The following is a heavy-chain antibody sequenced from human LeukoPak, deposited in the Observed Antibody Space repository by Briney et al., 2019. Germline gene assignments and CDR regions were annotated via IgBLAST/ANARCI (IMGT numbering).Heavy chain of an antibody. CDR2: FYFSEST. CDR1: GDSINSLDL. V-gene: IGHV4-30-4*01. Sequence: SGTLSLTCTVSGDSINSLDLWSWVRQPPGKGLEWIGYFYFSESTFYNPSLRSRVTISGDTSKNQLSLKLNSVTAADTAVYYCARAMTFHNWFNPWGQGTLVTVSS. J-gene: IGHJ5*02. D-gene: IGHD3/OR15-3a*01. CDR3: ARAMTFHNWFNP.